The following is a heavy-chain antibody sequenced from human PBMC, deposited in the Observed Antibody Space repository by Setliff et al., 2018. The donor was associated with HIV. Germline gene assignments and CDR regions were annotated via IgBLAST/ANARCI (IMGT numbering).Heavy chain of an antibody. V-gene: IGHV4-34*01. CDR2: IYNSGST. CDR3: ARETNASGSLTAYWYFDL. CDR1: GGSFSGYY. Sequence: SETLSLTCAVYGGSFSGYYWTWIRQPPGKGLEWIGYIYNSGSTYYEPSLRGRVTISIDRSKNQFSLKLNSVTAADTAVYYCARETNASGSLTAYWYFDLWGRGTLVTVSS. D-gene: IGHD3-10*01. J-gene: IGHJ2*01.